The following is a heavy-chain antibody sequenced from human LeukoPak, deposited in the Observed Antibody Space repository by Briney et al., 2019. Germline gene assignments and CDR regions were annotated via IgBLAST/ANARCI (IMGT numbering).Heavy chain of an antibody. V-gene: IGHV4-59*08. D-gene: IGHD3-10*01. Sequence: NTSETLSLTCTVSGGSISGYYCSWVRQPPGKEMEWIGYVCSSGNTNYNPSLKSRVTLSVDTSKNQFSLKLVSVTAADTAVYYCARHPPSSAGAYDIWGQGTMVTVSS. CDR3: ARHPPSSAGAYDI. CDR1: GGSISGYY. CDR2: VCSSGNT. J-gene: IGHJ3*02.